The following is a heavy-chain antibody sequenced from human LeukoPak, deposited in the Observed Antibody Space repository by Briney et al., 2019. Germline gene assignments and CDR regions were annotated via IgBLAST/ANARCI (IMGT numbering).Heavy chain of an antibody. Sequence: GGSLRLSCAASGFTFSSYAMSWARQAPGKGLEWVSAISGSGGSTYYADSVKGRFTISRDNSKNTLYLQMNSLRAEDTAVYYCAKIESNIVVVVAAGGDNWFDPWGQGTLVTVSS. J-gene: IGHJ5*02. CDR3: AKIESNIVVVVAAGGDNWFDP. D-gene: IGHD2-15*01. CDR2: ISGSGGST. V-gene: IGHV3-23*01. CDR1: GFTFSSYA.